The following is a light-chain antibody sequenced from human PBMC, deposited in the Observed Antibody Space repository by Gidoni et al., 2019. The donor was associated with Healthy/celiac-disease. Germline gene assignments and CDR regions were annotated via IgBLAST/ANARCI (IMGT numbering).Light chain of an antibody. Sequence: SALTQPAPASGSPGQSITISCTGTSSDVGGYNYVSWYQRHPGKAPKLMIYEVSNRPSGVSNRFSGSKSGNTASLTISGLQAEDEADYYCSSYTSSSTPYVFGTGTKVTVL. J-gene: IGLJ1*01. CDR1: SSDVGGYNY. V-gene: IGLV2-14*01. CDR2: EVS. CDR3: SSYTSSSTPYV.